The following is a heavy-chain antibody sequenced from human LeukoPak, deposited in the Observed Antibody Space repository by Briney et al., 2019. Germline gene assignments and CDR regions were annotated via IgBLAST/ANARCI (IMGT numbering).Heavy chain of an antibody. CDR2: INSDGINT. Sequence: GGSLRLFCAVCGFIFSNYYMHWAREAPGRGLVWVSRINSDGINTSYADSVKGRFTISRDNAKNTLNLQMNSLRAEDTAVYYCARDLGQYYDTSDNWFDPWGQGTLVTVSS. J-gene: IGHJ5*02. CDR1: GFIFSNYY. CDR3: ARDLGQYYDTSDNWFDP. D-gene: IGHD3-22*01. V-gene: IGHV3-74*01.